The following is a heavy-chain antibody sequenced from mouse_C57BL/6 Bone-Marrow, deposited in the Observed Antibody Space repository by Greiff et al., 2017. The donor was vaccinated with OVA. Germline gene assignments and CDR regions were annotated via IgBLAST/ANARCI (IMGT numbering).Heavy chain of an antibody. J-gene: IGHJ2*01. D-gene: IGHD1-1*01. CDR1: GYTFPSYG. Sequence: QVQLKESGAELARPGASVKLSCKASGYTFPSYGISWVKQRTGQGLEWIGEIYPRSGNTYYNEKFKGKAILTADKSSSTAYMELRSLTSEDSAVYFCARIYGSSSFDYWGQGTTLTVSS. CDR3: ARIYGSSSFDY. CDR2: IYPRSGNT. V-gene: IGHV1-81*01.